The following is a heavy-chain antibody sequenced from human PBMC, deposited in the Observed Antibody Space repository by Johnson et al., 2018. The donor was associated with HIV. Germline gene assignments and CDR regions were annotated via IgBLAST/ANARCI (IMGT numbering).Heavy chain of an antibody. J-gene: IGHJ3*02. V-gene: IGHV3-30*03. CDR1: RFTFSTYG. D-gene: IGHD2-21*01. CDR3: AAGGGDCYPSHWGFCAFDI. CDR2: ISYDGSSK. Sequence: QMQLVESGGGVVQPGRSLRLSCAASRFTFSTYGMHWVRQAPGKGLEWVAVISYDGSSKFYADSVKGRFTISRDNSKNTLYLQMNSLTGEDTAIDYCAAGGGDCYPSHWGFCAFDIWGRGTMVTVSS.